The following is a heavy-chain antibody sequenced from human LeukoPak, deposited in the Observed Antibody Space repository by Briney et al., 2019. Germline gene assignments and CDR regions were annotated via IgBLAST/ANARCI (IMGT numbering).Heavy chain of an antibody. D-gene: IGHD2-2*01. CDR3: ARVISPLGYCSSTSCPHGAFDI. J-gene: IGHJ3*02. Sequence: PSETLSLTCTVSGGSISSGDYYWSWIRQPPGKGLEWIGYIYYSGSTYYNPSLKSRVTISVDTSKYQFSLKLSSVTAADTAVYYCARVISPLGYCSSTSCPHGAFDIWGQGTMVTVSS. V-gene: IGHV4-30-4*08. CDR2: IYYSGST. CDR1: GGSISSGDYY.